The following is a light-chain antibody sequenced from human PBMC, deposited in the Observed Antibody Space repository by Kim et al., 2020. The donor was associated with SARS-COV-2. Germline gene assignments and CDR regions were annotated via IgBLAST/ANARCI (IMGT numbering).Light chain of an antibody. J-gene: IGKJ4*01. Sequence: RATINCKSSHSVLYRFDNKTYLAWYQQKAGQPPKLLISWASTRESGVPDRFSGSGSGTDFTLTISSLQAEDVAVYYCQQYYRSPLTFGGGTKLEI. CDR2: WAS. CDR1: HSVLYRFDNKTY. V-gene: IGKV4-1*01. CDR3: QQYYRSPLT.